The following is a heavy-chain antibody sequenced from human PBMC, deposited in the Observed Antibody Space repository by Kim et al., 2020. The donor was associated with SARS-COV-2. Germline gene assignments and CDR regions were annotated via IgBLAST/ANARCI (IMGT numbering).Heavy chain of an antibody. J-gene: IGHJ4*02. D-gene: IGHD2-2*01. V-gene: IGHV5-51*01. CDR3: TRRGDCSGTSCPFDY. CDR1: GYSFTNYW. CDR2: IYPGDGDT. Sequence: GESLKISCKGSGYSFTNYWFGWVRQMPGKGLEWMGTIYPGDGDTRYGPSFQGQGTISADKSTSTAYLQWSSLKASDTAMYYCTRRGDCSGTSCPFDYWGQGTLVIVSS.